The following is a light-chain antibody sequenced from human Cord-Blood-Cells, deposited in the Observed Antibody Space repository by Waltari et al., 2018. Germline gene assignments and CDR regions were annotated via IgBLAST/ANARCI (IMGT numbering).Light chain of an antibody. Sequence: QSALTQPASVSGSPGQSITISCTGTSSDVGSYNLVSWYQQHPGKAPKLMIYEGSKRPSGVANRFSGSKSGNTASLTIAGLQAGDEADYDCCSYAGSSTVFGGGTKLTVL. CDR1: SSDVGSYNL. J-gene: IGLJ2*01. V-gene: IGLV2-23*01. CDR3: CSYAGSSTV. CDR2: EGS.